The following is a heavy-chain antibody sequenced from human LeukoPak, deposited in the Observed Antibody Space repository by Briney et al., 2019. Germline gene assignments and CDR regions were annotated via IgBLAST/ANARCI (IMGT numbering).Heavy chain of an antibody. J-gene: IGHJ1*01. CDR3: ARDNLAPSGVKYFHL. V-gene: IGHV1-69*05. Sequence: EASVKVSCEASGGTFSFYTLNWVRQAPGQGLEWMGGIIPKFGSTNYAQKFHDRLSITTDESTTTAYMELSSLRSEDTALYYCARDNLAPSGVKYFHLWGPGTLVTVSS. CDR1: GGTFSFYT. CDR2: IIPKFGST. D-gene: IGHD3-16*02.